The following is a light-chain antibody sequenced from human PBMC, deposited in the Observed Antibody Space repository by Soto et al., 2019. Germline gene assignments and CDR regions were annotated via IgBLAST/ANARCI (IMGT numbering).Light chain of an antibody. Sequence: QSVLTQPPSVSAAPGQKVTISCSGSSSNIGGNSVSWYQQLPGTAPKLLIYDDNKRPSGIPDRFSGSKSGTSATRGITGFQTGDEADYYCGSWDSSLSAYVFGTGTKVTVL. V-gene: IGLV1-51*01. CDR2: DDN. CDR3: GSWDSSLSAYV. CDR1: SSNIGGNS. J-gene: IGLJ1*01.